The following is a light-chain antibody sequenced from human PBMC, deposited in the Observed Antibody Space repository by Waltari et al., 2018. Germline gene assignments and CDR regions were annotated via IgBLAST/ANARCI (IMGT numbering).Light chain of an antibody. CDR3: QKYGTLPAT. Sequence: EIVLTQSPGTLSLSPGERATLSCRASQSVSKYLAWYQQKPGQAPMLLIYDASIRATGIPDRFSGRGWGTDFSLTISSLEPEDFAVYYCQKYGTLPATFGQGTKVQ. CDR2: DAS. CDR1: QSVSKY. V-gene: IGKV3-20*01. J-gene: IGKJ1*01.